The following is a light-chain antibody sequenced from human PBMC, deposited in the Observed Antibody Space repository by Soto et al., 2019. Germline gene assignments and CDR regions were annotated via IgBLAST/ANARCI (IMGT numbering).Light chain of an antibody. CDR2: GDN. V-gene: IGLV1-40*01. CDR1: SSNIGAGYA. CDR3: QSSDSSLREV. J-gene: IGLJ1*01. Sequence: QSVLTQPPSVSGAPGQRVTISCTGSSSNIGAGYAVQWYQQLPGTAPKLLIYGDNNRPSGVPDRFSGSRSGTSASLAITGLQAEDEADYYCQSSDSSLREVFGAGTKV.